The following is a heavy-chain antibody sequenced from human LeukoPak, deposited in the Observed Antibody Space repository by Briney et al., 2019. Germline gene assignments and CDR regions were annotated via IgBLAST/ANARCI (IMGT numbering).Heavy chain of an antibody. D-gene: IGHD6-13*01. J-gene: IGHJ4*02. CDR3: VRSITAAALFDY. CDR2: IYYSGST. V-gene: IGHV4-39*07. CDR1: GGSISSSSYY. Sequence: SETLSLTCTVSGGSISSSSYYWGWIRQPPGKGLEWIGSIYYSGSTYYNPSLKSRVTISVDTSKNQFSLKLSSVTAADTAVYFCVRSITAAALFDYWGQGTLVTVSS.